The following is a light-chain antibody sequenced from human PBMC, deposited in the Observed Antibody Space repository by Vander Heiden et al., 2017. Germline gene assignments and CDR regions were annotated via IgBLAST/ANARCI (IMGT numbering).Light chain of an antibody. V-gene: IGLV1-40*01. CDR1: SSNIGAGYD. CDR2: GNI. CDR3: QSYDSSLSGWV. J-gene: IGLJ3*02. Sequence: QSVLTQPPSVSGAPGPRVTISCTGSSSNIGAGYDVQWYQQLPGTAPRLLIYGNINRPSGVPDRLSGSKSGTSASLAITGLQAEDEADYYCQSYDSSLSGWVFGGGTKLTVL.